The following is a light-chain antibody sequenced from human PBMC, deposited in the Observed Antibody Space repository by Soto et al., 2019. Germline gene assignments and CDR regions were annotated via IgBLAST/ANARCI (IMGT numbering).Light chain of an antibody. CDR1: QSVSNNY. V-gene: IGKV3-20*01. J-gene: IGKJ1*01. CDR2: GAS. Sequence: EIVLTQSPGTLSLSPGERSTLSCRASQSVSNNYLAWYQQKPGQAPRLLIYGASNRATGITDRFSGSGSGTDFTLTISRLEPEDFAVYYCQPYGNSPQTVGQGTKVEIK. CDR3: QPYGNSPQT.